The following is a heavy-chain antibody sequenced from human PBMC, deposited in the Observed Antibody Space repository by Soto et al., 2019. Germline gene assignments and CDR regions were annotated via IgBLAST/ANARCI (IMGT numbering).Heavy chain of an antibody. D-gene: IGHD6-25*01. CDR3: ARRDSSGWTRLYYFDH. CDR2: IYPGDSDT. V-gene: IGHV5-51*01. Sequence: EVQLVQSGAEVREPGESLKISCKGSGYIFNTFWIAWVRQMPEKGLEWMGSIYPGDSDTRYSPSFQGQVTISVDKSTSTAYLQWSSLKATDTAMYYCARRDSSGWTRLYYFDHWGQGTLVTVSS. CDR1: GYIFNTFW. J-gene: IGHJ4*02.